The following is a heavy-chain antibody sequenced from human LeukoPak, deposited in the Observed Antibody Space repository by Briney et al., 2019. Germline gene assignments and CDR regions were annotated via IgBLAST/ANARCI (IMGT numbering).Heavy chain of an antibody. J-gene: IGHJ4*02. CDR1: GGSMSSYY. CDR2: IYYSGST. Sequence: SETLSLTCTVFGGSMSSYYWSWIRQPPGKGLEWIGYIYYSGSTKYNPSLKSRVTISVDTSKNQFSLKLSSVTAADTAVYYCARGARAGYNLEPFDYWGQGTLVTVS. V-gene: IGHV4-59*08. CDR3: ARGARAGYNLEPFDY. D-gene: IGHD5-24*01.